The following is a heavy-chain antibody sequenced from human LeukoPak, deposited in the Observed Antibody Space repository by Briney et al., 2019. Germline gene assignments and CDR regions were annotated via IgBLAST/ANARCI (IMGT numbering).Heavy chain of an antibody. V-gene: IGHV1-69*05. J-gene: IGHJ3*02. CDR3: ARDRCSGGSCYPKPKQTPDDFDI. Sequence: SVKVSCKASGGTFSSYAISWVRQAPRQGLEWMGRIIPIFGTANYAQKFQGRVTITTDESTSTAYMELSSLRSEDTSVYYCARDRCSGGSCYPKPKQTPDDFDIWGQGTMVTVSS. CDR1: GGTFSSYA. D-gene: IGHD2-15*01. CDR2: IIPIFGTA.